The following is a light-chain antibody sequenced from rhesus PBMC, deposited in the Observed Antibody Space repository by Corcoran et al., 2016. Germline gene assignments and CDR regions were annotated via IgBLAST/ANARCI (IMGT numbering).Light chain of an antibody. CDR2: KAS. CDR1: QDISSW. V-gene: IGKV1-21*01. CDR3: QQYTSAPSS. Sequence: DIQMTQSPSSLSASVGDRVIITCRASQDISSWLAWYQQKPGKAPNLRSYKASSLQSGVPSRFSGRGSGTDVTLTISSLQPEYFATYFCQQYTSAPSSFGQGTKVEIK. J-gene: IGKJ2*01.